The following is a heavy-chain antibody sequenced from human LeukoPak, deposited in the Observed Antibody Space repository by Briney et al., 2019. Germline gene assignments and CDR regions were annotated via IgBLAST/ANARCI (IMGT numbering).Heavy chain of an antibody. J-gene: IGHJ4*02. Sequence: PGGSLRLSCTASGFTFSSYAMSWVRQAPGVGLEWVSAINGAGGSTWYADPVKGRFTISRDNSKNTLYMQMNSLSAEDTAVYYCAKDSYDSSGSRYDYWGQGTLVTVSS. CDR3: AKDSYDSSGSRYDY. CDR1: GFTFSSYA. V-gene: IGHV3-23*01. D-gene: IGHD3-22*01. CDR2: INGAGGST.